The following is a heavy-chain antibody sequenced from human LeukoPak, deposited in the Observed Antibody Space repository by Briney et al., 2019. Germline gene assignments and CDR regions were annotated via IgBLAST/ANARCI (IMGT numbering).Heavy chain of an antibody. CDR3: AILGYCSGGSCYPQIDYYYYMDV. J-gene: IGHJ6*03. V-gene: IGHV1-18*01. CDR1: RGTFSSSA. Sequence: ASVKVSCKASRGTFSSSAISWVRQAPGQGLEWMGWISAYNGNTNYAQKLQGRVTMTTDTSTSTVYMELSSLRSEDTAVYYCAILGYCSGGSCYPQIDYYYYMDVWGKGTTVTVSS. CDR2: ISAYNGNT. D-gene: IGHD2-15*01.